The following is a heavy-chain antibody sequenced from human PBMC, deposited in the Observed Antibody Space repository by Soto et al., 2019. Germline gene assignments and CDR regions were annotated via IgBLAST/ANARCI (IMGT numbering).Heavy chain of an antibody. D-gene: IGHD6-19*01. CDR3: VTSRVSIAVAGETEYYFDY. CDR2: VNPNSGGT. Sequence: ASVKFSCKASGYTFTSYGISWVRQAPGQGLEWMGWVNPNSGGTNYAQKFQGWVTMTRDTSISTAYMELSRLRSDDTAVYYCVTSRVSIAVAGETEYYFDYWGQGTLVTVSS. V-gene: IGHV1-2*04. J-gene: IGHJ4*02. CDR1: GYTFTSYG.